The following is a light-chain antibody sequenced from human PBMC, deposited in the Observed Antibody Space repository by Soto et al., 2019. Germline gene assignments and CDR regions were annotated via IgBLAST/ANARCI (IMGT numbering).Light chain of an antibody. CDR1: ITDIGAYNY. CDR3: SSYTSSITPYV. V-gene: IGLV2-14*01. CDR2: GVS. J-gene: IGLJ1*01. Sequence: QSVLTQPASVSGSPGQSITVSCTLTITDIGAYNYVSWYQQHPGKAPKLLIYGVSSRPSGVSNRFSGSKSGNAAYLTISGLQADDEAEYYCSSYTSSITPYVFGTGTKVTVL.